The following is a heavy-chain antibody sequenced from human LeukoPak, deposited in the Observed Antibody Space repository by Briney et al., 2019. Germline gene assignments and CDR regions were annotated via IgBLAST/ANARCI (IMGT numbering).Heavy chain of an antibody. CDR3: ARRVQPYYFDY. Sequence: SSETLSLTCAVYGGSFSGYYWSWIRQPPGKGVEWIGEINHSGSTNYNPSLKSRVTISVDTSKNQFSLKLSSVTAADTAVYYCARRVQPYYFDYWGQGTLVTVSS. D-gene: IGHD1-1*01. V-gene: IGHV4-34*01. J-gene: IGHJ4*02. CDR1: GGSFSGYY. CDR2: INHSGST.